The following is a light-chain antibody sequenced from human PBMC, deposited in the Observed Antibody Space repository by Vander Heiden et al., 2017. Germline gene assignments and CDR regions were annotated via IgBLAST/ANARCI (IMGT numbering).Light chain of an antibody. V-gene: IGKV1-39*01. CDR1: QSISSY. J-gene: IGKJ2*01. CDR3: QQNYSTPPYT. CDR2: AAS. Sequence: DIQMTQTPPSLSASVGDRVTITCRASQSISSYLNWYQQKPGQAPKLLIYAASSLQSGVPSRFSGSGSGTDFTLTISSRQPEDFAAYYCQQNYSTPPYTFGQGTKVEIK.